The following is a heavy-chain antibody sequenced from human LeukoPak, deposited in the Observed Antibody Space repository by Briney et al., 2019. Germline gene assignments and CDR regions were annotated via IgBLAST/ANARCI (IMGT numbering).Heavy chain of an antibody. D-gene: IGHD2-15*01. CDR2: IYYSGST. J-gene: IGHJ4*02. Sequence: SETLSLTCTVSGGSISSYYWSWLRQPPGKGMEWIGYIYYSGSTNYNPSLKSRVTISVDTSKNQFSLKLSSVTAADTAVYYCARVGDIGYCSGGSCYYFDYWGQGTLVTVSS. V-gene: IGHV4-59*01. CDR3: ARVGDIGYCSGGSCYYFDY. CDR1: GGSISSYY.